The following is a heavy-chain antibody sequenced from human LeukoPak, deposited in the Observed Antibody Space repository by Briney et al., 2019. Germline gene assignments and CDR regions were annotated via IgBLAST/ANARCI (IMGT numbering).Heavy chain of an antibody. D-gene: IGHD1-7*01. CDR3: ARGSGTGTTTSLRY. Sequence: SETLSLTCAVYGGSFSGYYWSWIRQPPGKGLEWSGEINHSGSTNYNPSLKSRVTISVDTSKNQFSLKLSSVTAADTAVYYCARGSGTGTTTSLRYWGQGTLVTVSS. V-gene: IGHV4-34*01. J-gene: IGHJ4*02. CDR2: INHSGST. CDR1: GGSFSGYY.